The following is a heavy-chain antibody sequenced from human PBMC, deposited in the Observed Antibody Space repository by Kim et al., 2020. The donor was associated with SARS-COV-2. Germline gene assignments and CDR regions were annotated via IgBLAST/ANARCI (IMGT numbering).Heavy chain of an antibody. Sequence: ASVKVSCKASGYTFTSYAMNWVRQAPGQGLEWMGWINTNTGNPTYAQGFTGRLALSLDTSVSTDYLQISSLKAENTAVYYCASYDSGSYYPSTQTKSTAF. CDR3: ASYDSGSYYPSTQTKSTAF. J-gene: IGHJ3*01. CDR1: GYTFTSYA. D-gene: IGHD1-26*01. V-gene: IGHV7-4-1*02. CDR2: INTNTGNP.